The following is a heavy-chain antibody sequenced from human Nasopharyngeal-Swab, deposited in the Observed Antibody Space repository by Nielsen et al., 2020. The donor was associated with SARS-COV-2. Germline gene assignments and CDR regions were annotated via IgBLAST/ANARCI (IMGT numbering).Heavy chain of an antibody. Sequence: LKISCAASGFTFSDYYMSWIRQAPGKGLEWVSYISSSGSTIYYADSVKGRFTISRDNAKNSLYLQMNSLRAEDTAVYYCARAETGYSYGYPFDYWGQGTLVTVSS. D-gene: IGHD5-18*01. CDR1: GFTFSDYY. CDR3: ARAETGYSYGYPFDY. V-gene: IGHV3-11*04. J-gene: IGHJ4*02. CDR2: ISSSGSTI.